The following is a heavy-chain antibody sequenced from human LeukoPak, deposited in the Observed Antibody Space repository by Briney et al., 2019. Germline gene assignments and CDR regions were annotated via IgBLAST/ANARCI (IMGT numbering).Heavy chain of an antibody. CDR1: GGSISSYY. Sequence: SETLSLTCTVSGGSISSYYWSWIRQPPGKGLEWIGYIYYSGSTNYNPSLKSRVTISVDTSKNQFSLKLSSVTAADTAVYYCARGRSGSGSYYPHYFDYWGQGTLVTVSS. D-gene: IGHD3-10*01. CDR3: ARGRSGSGSYYPHYFDY. CDR2: IYYSGST. J-gene: IGHJ4*02. V-gene: IGHV4-59*12.